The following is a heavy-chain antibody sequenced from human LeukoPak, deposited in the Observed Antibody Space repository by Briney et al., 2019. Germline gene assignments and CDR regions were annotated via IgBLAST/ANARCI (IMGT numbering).Heavy chain of an antibody. CDR3: ARDVRWPKEVYVDP. V-gene: IGHV3-48*04. CDR1: GFTFSSYW. J-gene: IGHJ5*02. CDR2: ISSSGYTI. Sequence: TGGSLRLSCAASGFTFSSYWMSWVRQAPGKGLEWVSYISSSGYTIYYADSVKGRFTISRDNAKNSLYLQMNSLRAEDTAVYYCARDVRWPKEVYVDPWGQGTLVTVSS. D-gene: IGHD5-24*01.